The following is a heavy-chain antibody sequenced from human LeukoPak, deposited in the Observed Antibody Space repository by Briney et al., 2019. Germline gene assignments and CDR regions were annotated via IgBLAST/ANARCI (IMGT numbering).Heavy chain of an antibody. CDR2: IIPMFGTA. J-gene: IGHJ6*03. CDR1: GGTFSYYA. CDR3: ARSLKEVYHYYMDV. Sequence: ASVKVSCKASGGTFSYYAISWVRQAPGQGLEWMGGIIPMFGTADYAQKFQGRVTITADEPTSTAYMELSSLRSEDTAIYYCARSLKEVYHYYMDVWGKGTTVTISS. V-gene: IGHV1-69*13.